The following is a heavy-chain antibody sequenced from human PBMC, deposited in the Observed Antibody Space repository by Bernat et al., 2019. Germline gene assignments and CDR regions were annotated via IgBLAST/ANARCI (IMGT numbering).Heavy chain of an antibody. V-gene: IGHV1-69*06. D-gene: IGHD3-10*01. CDR3: AGKDKNPGGY. CDR2: IIPIFGTA. J-gene: IGHJ4*02. Sequence: QVQLVQSGAEVKKPGSSVKVSCKASGGTFSSYAISWVRQAPGQGLEWMGGIIPIFGTANYAQKFQGRGTVTADKSTRTGYMGPGSLGTEDTGVYLRAGKDKNPGGYWGQGTLVTVSS. CDR1: GGTFSSYA.